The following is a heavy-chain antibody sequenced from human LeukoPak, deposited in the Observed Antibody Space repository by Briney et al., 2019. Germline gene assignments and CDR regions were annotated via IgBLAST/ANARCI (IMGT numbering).Heavy chain of an antibody. D-gene: IGHD3-22*01. V-gene: IGHV3-11*04. CDR2: ISSSGSTI. J-gene: IGHJ3*02. Sequence: GGSLRLSCAASGFTFSDYYMSWIRQAPGKGLEWVSYISSSGSTIYYADSVKGRFTISRDNAKNSLYLQMNSLRAEDTAVYYCASLMGYNYDSSGYAFDIWGQGTMVTVSS. CDR3: ASLMGYNYDSSGYAFDI. CDR1: GFTFSDYY.